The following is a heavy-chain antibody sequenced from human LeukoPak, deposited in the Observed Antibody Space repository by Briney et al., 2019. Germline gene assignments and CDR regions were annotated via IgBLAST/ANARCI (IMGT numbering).Heavy chain of an antibody. CDR3: ARQGYCGGDCYYDY. V-gene: IGHV4-59*01. D-gene: IGHD2-21*02. Sequence: PSETLSLTCTVSGGYISSYYWSWIRQPPEKGLEWIGYIYYSGSSNYNPSLKSRVTISVDTSKNQISLKLSSVTAADTAVYYCARQGYCGGDCYYDYWGQGTLVTVSS. CDR1: GGYISSYY. J-gene: IGHJ4*02. CDR2: IYYSGSS.